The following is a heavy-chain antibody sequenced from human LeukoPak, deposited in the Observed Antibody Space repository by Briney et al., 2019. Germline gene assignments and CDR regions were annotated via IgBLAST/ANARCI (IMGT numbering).Heavy chain of an antibody. CDR1: GGTFSSYA. CDR3: ARSRGNWNYDRFDY. V-gene: IGHV1-69*13. CDR2: IIPIFGTA. Sequence: ASVKVSCKAYGGTFSSYAISWVRQAPGQGLEWMGGIIPIFGTANYAQKFQGRVTITADESTSTAYMELSSLRSEDTAVYYCARSRGNWNYDRFDYWGQGTLVTVSS. J-gene: IGHJ4*02. D-gene: IGHD1-7*01.